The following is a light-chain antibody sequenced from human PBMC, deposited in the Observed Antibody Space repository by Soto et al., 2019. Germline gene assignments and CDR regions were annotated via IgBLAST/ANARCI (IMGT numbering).Light chain of an antibody. CDR2: GAS. V-gene: IGKV3-20*01. CDR3: QLYGSSPPGYT. Sequence: EIVLTQSPGTLSLSPGERATLSCRASQSISSSYLAWYQHKPGQAPRLLIYGASNRATGIPDRFSGSGSGTDFTLTISRLEPEDFAVYYCQLYGSSPPGYTFGQGTKLEIK. CDR1: QSISSSY. J-gene: IGKJ2*01.